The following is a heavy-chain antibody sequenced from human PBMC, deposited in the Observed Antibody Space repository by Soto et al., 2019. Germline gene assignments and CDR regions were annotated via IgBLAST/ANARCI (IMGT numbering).Heavy chain of an antibody. J-gene: IGHJ5*02. V-gene: IGHV3-30*03. CDR3: AMGIIDSSSYPPGWFDP. Sequence: GGSLRLSCAASGFTFSSYGMHWVRQAPGKGLEWVAVISYDGSNKYYADSVKGRFTISRDNSENTLYLQMNSLRAEDTAVYYCAMGIIDSSSYPPGWFDPWGQGTQVTVSS. D-gene: IGHD6-13*01. CDR1: GFTFSSYG. CDR2: ISYDGSNK.